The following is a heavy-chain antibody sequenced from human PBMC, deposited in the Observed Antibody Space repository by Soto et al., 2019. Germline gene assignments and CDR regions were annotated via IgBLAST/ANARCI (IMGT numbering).Heavy chain of an antibody. CDR3: ARDKKWAFDY. Sequence: GQSLRLSCAASGVTFSDSSMNWVRQAPGKGLEWVSYISGSSKTIYYADSVKGRFTISRDNAKNSVYLQMNSLRDEDTAVYYCARDKKWAFDYWGQGA. CDR1: GVTFSDSS. J-gene: IGHJ4*02. V-gene: IGHV3-48*02. CDR2: ISGSSKTI. D-gene: IGHD1-26*01.